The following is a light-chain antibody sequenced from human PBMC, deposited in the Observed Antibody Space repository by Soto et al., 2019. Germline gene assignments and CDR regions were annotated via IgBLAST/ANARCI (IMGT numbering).Light chain of an antibody. CDR3: SSYTSISTYV. V-gene: IGLV2-14*01. Sequence: QSLLTQPASVSGSPGQSITISCTGTSSDVGGYNFVSWYQQHPDKAPKLMIYDVTNRPSGVSNRFSGSKSGNTASLTISGLQAEDEADYYCSSYTSISTYVFGTGTKLTVL. CDR1: SSDVGGYNF. J-gene: IGLJ1*01. CDR2: DVT.